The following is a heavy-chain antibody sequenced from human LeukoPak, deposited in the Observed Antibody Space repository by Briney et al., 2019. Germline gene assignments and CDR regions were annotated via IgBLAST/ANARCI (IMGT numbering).Heavy chain of an antibody. J-gene: IGHJ6*03. V-gene: IGHV3-21*01. D-gene: IGHD3-3*01. CDR2: ISSSSSYI. CDR3: ARDKSGYYSLFVADYYYYMDV. Sequence: GGSLRLSCAASGFTFSSYSMNWVRQAPGKGLEWVPSISSSSSYIYYADSVKGRFTISRDNAKNSLYLQMNSLRAEDTAVYYCARDKSGYYSLFVADYYYYMDVWGKGTTVTVSS. CDR1: GFTFSSYS.